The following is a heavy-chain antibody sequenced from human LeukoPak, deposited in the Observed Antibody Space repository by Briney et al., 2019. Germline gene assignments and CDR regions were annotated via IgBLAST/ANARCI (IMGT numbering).Heavy chain of an antibody. D-gene: IGHD3-10*01. CDR1: GASISSGSYY. CDR3: ARRKNDGEGSYYDS. Sequence: PSETLSLTCTVSGASISSGSYYWSWIRQPAGKGLEWIGRIYSSGSTNYNPSLKSRVTISVDTSKNQFSLKLSSVTAADTAVYYCARRKNDGEGSYYDSWGPGTLVTVSS. V-gene: IGHV4-61*02. J-gene: IGHJ4*02. CDR2: IYSSGST.